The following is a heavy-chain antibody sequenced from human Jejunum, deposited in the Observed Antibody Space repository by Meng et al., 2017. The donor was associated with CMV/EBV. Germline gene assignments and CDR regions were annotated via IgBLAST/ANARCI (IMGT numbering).Heavy chain of an antibody. CDR1: GGSVNNYY. D-gene: IGHD1-26*01. V-gene: IGHV4-4*07. CDR2: FYSSDTY. Sequence: HGRRQGSGPGRVKLSGPCSLTCSVSGGSVNNYYWSWFGQSAGKGLEWIGRFYSSDTYNYNPSLDSRVTMSLDTSKNQFSLNLRSVTAADTATYYCARGTGASTREGFDYWGLGTLVTVSS. CDR3: ARGTGASTREGFDY. J-gene: IGHJ4*02.